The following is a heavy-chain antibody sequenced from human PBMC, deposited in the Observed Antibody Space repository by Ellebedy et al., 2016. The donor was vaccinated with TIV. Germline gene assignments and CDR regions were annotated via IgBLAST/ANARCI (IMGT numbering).Heavy chain of an antibody. CDR2: IDHSGTT. Sequence: SETLSLXCAVYGGSFSGYYWTWIRQPPGKGLEWIGEIDHSGTTNQRPSLKRRVTISVDTAKSQFSLTLTSVTAADTAVYYCARGMMDRGVRILTKYSKVKGVDVWGHGTTVTVSS. CDR3: ARGMMDRGVRILTKYSKVKGVDV. V-gene: IGHV4-34*01. CDR1: GGSFSGYY. J-gene: IGHJ6*02. D-gene: IGHD3-10*01.